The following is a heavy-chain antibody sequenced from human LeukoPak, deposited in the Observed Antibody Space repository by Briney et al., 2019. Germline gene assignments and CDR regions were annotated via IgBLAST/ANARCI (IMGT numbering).Heavy chain of an antibody. Sequence: GGSLRLSCVASGFTFDDYGMSWVRQAPGKGLEWVSGINWNGGSTGYADSVEGRFTIPRDNAKKALYLQMNSLRAEDTALYYCARDLTPPRHSSSWYVDYYYYYMDVWGKGTTVTVSS. D-gene: IGHD6-13*01. CDR3: ARDLTPPRHSSSWYVDYYYYYMDV. CDR2: INWNGGST. CDR1: GFTFDDYG. J-gene: IGHJ6*03. V-gene: IGHV3-20*04.